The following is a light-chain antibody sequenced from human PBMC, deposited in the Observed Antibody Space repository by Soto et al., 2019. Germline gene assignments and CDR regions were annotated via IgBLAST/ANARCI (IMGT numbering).Light chain of an antibody. CDR2: AAS. Sequence: DIQMTQSPSSLSASVGDRVTITCRASQSISRNLNWYQQKPGKAPKLLIYAASTLQSGVPSRFSGSGSETDFTLTISSLQPEDFATYSCQQNYSATWTFGQGTKVDIK. V-gene: IGKV1-39*01. J-gene: IGKJ1*01. CDR3: QQNYSATWT. CDR1: QSISRN.